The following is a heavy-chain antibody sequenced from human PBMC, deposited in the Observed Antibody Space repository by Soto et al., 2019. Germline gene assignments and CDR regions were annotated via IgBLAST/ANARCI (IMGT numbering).Heavy chain of an antibody. CDR3: ARRKQNYYSTDV. CDR2: IYYSGST. Sequence: QVQLQESGPGLVEPSQTLSLTCTVSGGSISSGGYYWSWIRQHPGKGLEWIGYIYYSGSTYYNPPLRSRVTISVDTSKNQFSLNLNSVTAADTAVYYCARRKQNYYSTDVWGQGTTVTVSS. CDR1: GGSISSGGYY. V-gene: IGHV4-31*03. J-gene: IGHJ6*02.